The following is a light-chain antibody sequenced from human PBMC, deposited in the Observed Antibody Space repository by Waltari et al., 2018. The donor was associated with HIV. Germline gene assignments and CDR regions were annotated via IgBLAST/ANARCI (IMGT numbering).Light chain of an antibody. CDR1: QNIRNN. CDR3: QQYNDWPPIT. V-gene: IGKV3-15*01. J-gene: IGKJ4*01. CDR2: GAS. Sequence: TVMTQSPATLSVSPGERATLSCKASQNIRNNLAWYQQRRRQAPRLLIYGASTRATGVPARFSGSGSGTDFSLTISSLQSEDFAVYYCQQYNDWPPITFGGGTKVEIK.